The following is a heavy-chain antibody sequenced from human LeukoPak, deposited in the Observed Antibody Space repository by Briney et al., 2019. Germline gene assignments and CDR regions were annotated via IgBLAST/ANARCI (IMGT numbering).Heavy chain of an antibody. J-gene: IGHJ6*03. CDR1: GFPFSSYS. CDR2: ISSSSSYI. Sequence: PGGSLRLSCAASGFPFSSYSMNWVRQAPGKGLEWVSSISSSSSYIYYADSVKGRFTISRDNAKNSLYLQMNSLRAEDTAVYYCARDLGDGYNYFYYYYMDVWGKGTTVTVSS. V-gene: IGHV3-21*01. CDR3: ARDLGDGYNYFYYYYMDV. D-gene: IGHD5-24*01.